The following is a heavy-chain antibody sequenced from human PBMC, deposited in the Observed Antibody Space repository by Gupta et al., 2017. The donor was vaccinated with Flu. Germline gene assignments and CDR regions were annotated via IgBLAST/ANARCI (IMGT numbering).Heavy chain of an antibody. CDR1: GGSIRSGDYY. J-gene: IGHJ5*02. CDR2: IYYSGST. CDR3: AREVVVVPAAIPAASNWFDP. D-gene: IGHD2-2*02. Sequence: QVQLQESGPGLVKPSQTLSLTCTVSGGSIRSGDYYLSWIRPPPGKGLELIGYIYYSGSTYYNPSLKRRVTISVDTSKNQFSLKLSSVTAADTAVYYCAREVVVVPAAIPAASNWFDPWGQGTLVTVSS. V-gene: IGHV4-30-4*01.